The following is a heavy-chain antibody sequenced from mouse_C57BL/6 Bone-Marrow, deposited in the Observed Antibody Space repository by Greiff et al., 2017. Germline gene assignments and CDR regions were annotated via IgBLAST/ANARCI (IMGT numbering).Heavy chain of an antibody. V-gene: IGHV5-9*01. CDR2: ISGGGGNT. J-gene: IGHJ3*01. CDR3: ARHGGYGSSYGPFAY. CDR1: GFTFSSYT. D-gene: IGHD1-1*01. Sequence: EVQLVESGGGLVKPGGSLKLSCAASGFTFSSYTMSWVRQTPEKRLEWVATISGGGGNTYYPDSVKGRFTISRDNAKNTLYLQMSSLVSEDTALYYCARHGGYGSSYGPFAYWGQGTLVTVSA.